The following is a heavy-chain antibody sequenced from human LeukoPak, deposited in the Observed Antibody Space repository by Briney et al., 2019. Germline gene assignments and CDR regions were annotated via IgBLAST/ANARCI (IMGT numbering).Heavy chain of an antibody. Sequence: GGSLRLSCAASGFTFSSYAMHWVRQAPGKGLEWVAVISYDGSNKYYADSVKGRFTISRDNSKNTLCLQMNSLRAEDTAVYYCASDRRYCSGGSCRRSNYFDYWGQGTLVTVSS. V-gene: IGHV3-30-3*01. J-gene: IGHJ4*02. CDR2: ISYDGSNK. D-gene: IGHD2-15*01. CDR1: GFTFSSYA. CDR3: ASDRRYCSGGSCRRSNYFDY.